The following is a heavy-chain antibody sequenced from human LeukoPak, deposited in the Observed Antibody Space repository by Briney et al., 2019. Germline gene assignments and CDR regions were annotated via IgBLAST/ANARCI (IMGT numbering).Heavy chain of an antibody. D-gene: IGHD3-3*01. CDR1: GGSISSYY. J-gene: IGHJ6*02. Sequence: SETLSLTCTVSGGSISSYYWSWIRQPPGKGLEWIGYIYYSGSTNYNPSLKSRVTISVDTSKNQFSLKLSSVTAADTAVYYCARFYDFWSGYSETDYGMDVWGQGTTVTVSS. CDR3: ARFYDFWSGYSETDYGMDV. CDR2: IYYSGST. V-gene: IGHV4-59*01.